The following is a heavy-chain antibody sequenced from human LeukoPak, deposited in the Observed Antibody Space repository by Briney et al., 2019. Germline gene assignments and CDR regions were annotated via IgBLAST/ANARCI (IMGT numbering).Heavy chain of an antibody. Sequence: PSETLSLTCTVSGGSISSYYWSWIRQPPGKGLEWIGYIYYSGSTNYNPSLKSRVTISVDTSKNQFSLKLSSVTAADTAVYYCARENYYDSNWFDPWGQGTLVTVSS. CDR3: ARENYYDSNWFDP. CDR2: IYYSGST. V-gene: IGHV4-59*01. D-gene: IGHD3-22*01. J-gene: IGHJ5*02. CDR1: GGSISSYY.